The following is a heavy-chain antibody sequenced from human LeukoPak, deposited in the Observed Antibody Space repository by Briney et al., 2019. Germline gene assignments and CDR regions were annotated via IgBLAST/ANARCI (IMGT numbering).Heavy chain of an antibody. D-gene: IGHD3-3*01. CDR2: IYYSGST. J-gene: IGHJ4*02. CDR3: ARGAPLRFLEWLLPFDY. V-gene: IGHV4-59*01. Sequence: SETLSLTCTVSGGSISSYYWSWIRQPPGKGLEWIGYIYYSGSTNYNPSPKSRVTISVDTSKNQFSLKLSSVTAADTAVYYCARGAPLRFLEWLLPFDYWGQGTLVTVSS. CDR1: GGSISSYY.